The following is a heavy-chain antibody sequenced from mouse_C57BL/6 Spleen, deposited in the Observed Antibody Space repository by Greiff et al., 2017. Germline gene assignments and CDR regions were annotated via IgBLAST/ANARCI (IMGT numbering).Heavy chain of an antibody. CDR3: ARDDYDAGDYAMDY. CDR2: IYPGSGST. Sequence: QVQLQQPGAELVKPGASVKMSCKASGYTFTSYGITWVKQRPGQGLEWIGDIYPGSGSTNYNEKFKSKATLTVDPSSSPAYMKLSSLTSEDSAVYYCARDDYDAGDYAMDYGGQGTSVTVSS. CDR1: GYTFTSYG. D-gene: IGHD2-4*01. J-gene: IGHJ4*01. V-gene: IGHV1-55*01.